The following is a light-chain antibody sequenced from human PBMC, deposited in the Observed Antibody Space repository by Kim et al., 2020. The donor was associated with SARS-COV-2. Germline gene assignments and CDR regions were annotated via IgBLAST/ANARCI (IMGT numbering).Light chain of an antibody. CDR2: AAS. CDR3: QHLNSYPYT. Sequence: SASGGDRVTITCRASQGISSYLAWYQQKPGKAPKLLIYAASTLQSGVPSRFSGSGYGTDFTLTISSLQPDDFATYYCQHLNSYPYTFGQGTKLEI. CDR1: QGISSY. V-gene: IGKV1-9*01. J-gene: IGKJ2*01.